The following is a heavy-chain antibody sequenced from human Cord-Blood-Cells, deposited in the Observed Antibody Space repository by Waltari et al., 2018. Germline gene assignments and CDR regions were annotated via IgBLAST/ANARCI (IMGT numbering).Heavy chain of an antibody. CDR2: IYSGGST. V-gene: IGHV3-53*01. CDR3: ARAMAARS. Sequence: EVQLVESGGGLIQPGGSLRLSCAASGFTVSSNYMSWVRQAPGKGLEGVSVIYSGGSTCCADSVKGRFTISRDNSKNTLYLQMNSMRAEDTAVYYCARAMAARSWGQGTLVTVSS. D-gene: IGHD6-6*01. J-gene: IGHJ5*02. CDR1: GFTVSSNY.